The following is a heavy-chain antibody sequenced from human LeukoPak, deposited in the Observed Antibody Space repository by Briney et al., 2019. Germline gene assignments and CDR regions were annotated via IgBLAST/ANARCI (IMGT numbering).Heavy chain of an antibody. J-gene: IGHJ4*01. D-gene: IGHD3-22*01. V-gene: IGHV3-15*01. CDR2: IKSKTDGGTT. CDR3: TTDGGRGASHYFDSSGYSSDFDY. CDR1: GFTFTNAW. Sequence: GGSLRLSCAASGFTFTNAWMSWVRQAPGKGLDWVGRIKSKTDGGTTDSSAPVKGRFTISRDDSKNTLYLQMNSLKTEDTAVYYCTTDGGRGASHYFDSSGYSSDFDYWGHGILVTVSS.